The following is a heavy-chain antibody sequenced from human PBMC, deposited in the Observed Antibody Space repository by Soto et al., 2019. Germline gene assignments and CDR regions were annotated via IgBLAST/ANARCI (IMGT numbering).Heavy chain of an antibody. CDR1: GGSFRSDV. J-gene: IGHJ5*02. Sequence: QVQLVQSGPEVKKPGSSVKVSCKASGGSFRSDVFSWVRQSHGQVREWMGRIIPIYGAANYAQKFQYRVTITADEASRTVCMELRSLTSRDTAVYYCARDHGQDCSTTSCYHRGGFDPWGQGPVVTVSS. D-gene: IGHD2-2*01. CDR2: IIPIYGAA. CDR3: ARDHGQDCSTTSCYHRGGFDP. V-gene: IGHV1-69*18.